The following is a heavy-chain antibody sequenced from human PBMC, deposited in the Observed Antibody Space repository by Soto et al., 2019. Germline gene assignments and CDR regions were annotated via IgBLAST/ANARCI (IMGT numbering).Heavy chain of an antibody. Sequence: ASVKVCCKSSGDSVTRDGIGGPRQSPGQGLEWMGWTNAYNGNTNYAQTLQGRLALTTDTSTTTHYMELRRLRSNDTAIYYCAMVDVYVTPSPQDVWGQGTTVTVFS. CDR1: GDSVTRDG. D-gene: IGHD3-16*01. V-gene: IGHV1-18*01. J-gene: IGHJ6*02. CDR2: TNAYNGNT. CDR3: AMVDVYVTPSPQDV.